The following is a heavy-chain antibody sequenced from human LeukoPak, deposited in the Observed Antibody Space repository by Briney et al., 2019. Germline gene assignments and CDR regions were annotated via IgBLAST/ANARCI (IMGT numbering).Heavy chain of an antibody. D-gene: IGHD3-16*01. CDR1: GFSFGSFA. CDR2: IIGSGGTT. CDR3: AKYGGHPLPHYYLDY. J-gene: IGHJ4*02. V-gene: IGHV3-23*01. Sequence: GSLRLSCAASGFSFGSFAMSWVRQAPGKGLEWVSGIIGSGGTTFYADSVKGRFTISRDNSKNTLFLQMNSLRAEDTAVYYCAKYGGHPLPHYYLDYWGQGTQVTVSS.